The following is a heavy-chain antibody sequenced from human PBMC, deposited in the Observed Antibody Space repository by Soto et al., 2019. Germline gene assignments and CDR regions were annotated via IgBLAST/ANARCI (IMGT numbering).Heavy chain of an antibody. Sequence: EVQLLESGGGLVQPGESLRLSCAVSGFTFSSYAMSWVRQAPGKGLEWVSVISGSDDSTYYADSVKGRFTISRDNSKNTLYLQMNSLRAEDTSVYYCAKRSSSSTFDYWGQGTLVTVSS. CDR3: AKRSSSSTFDY. V-gene: IGHV3-23*01. J-gene: IGHJ4*02. CDR2: ISGSDDST. CDR1: GFTFSSYA. D-gene: IGHD6-6*01.